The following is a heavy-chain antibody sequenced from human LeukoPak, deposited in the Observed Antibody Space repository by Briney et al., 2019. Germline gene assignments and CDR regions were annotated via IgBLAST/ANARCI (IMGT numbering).Heavy chain of an antibody. CDR3: ARVEDSTTHSYYYYGMDV. CDR1: GGSFSGYY. V-gene: IGHV4-34*01. CDR2: INHSGST. D-gene: IGHD6-6*01. Sequence: SETLSLTCAVYGGSFSGYYWSWIRQPPGKGLEWIGEINHSGSTNYNPSLKSRVTISVDTSKNQFSLKLSSVTAADTAVYYCARVEDSTTHSYYYYGMDVWGQGTTVTVSS. J-gene: IGHJ6*02.